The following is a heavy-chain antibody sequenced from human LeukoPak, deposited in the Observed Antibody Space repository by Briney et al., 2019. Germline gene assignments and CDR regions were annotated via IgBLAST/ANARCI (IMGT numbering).Heavy chain of an antibody. J-gene: IGHJ4*02. Sequence: GGSLRLSCAASGFTFDDYAMHWVRQAPGKGLEWVSGISWNSCSIVYADSVKGRFTISRDNAKNSLYLQMNSLRAEDTALYYCAKDEGYWGQGTLVTVSS. V-gene: IGHV3-9*01. CDR3: AKDEGY. CDR2: ISWNSCSI. CDR1: GFTFDDYA.